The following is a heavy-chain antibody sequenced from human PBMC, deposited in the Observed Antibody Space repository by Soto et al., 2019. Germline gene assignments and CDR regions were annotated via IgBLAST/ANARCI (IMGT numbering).Heavy chain of an antibody. V-gene: IGHV4-59*01. CDR3: ARDLGDGYNSQLFDY. D-gene: IGHD5-12*01. CDR1: GGSISSYY. CDR2: IYYSGST. J-gene: IGHJ4*02. Sequence: SETLSLTCTVSGGSISSYYWSWIRQPPGKGLEWIGYIYYSGSTNYNPSLKSRVTISVDTSKNQFSLKLSSVTAADTAVYYCARDLGDGYNSQLFDYWGQGTLVTVSS.